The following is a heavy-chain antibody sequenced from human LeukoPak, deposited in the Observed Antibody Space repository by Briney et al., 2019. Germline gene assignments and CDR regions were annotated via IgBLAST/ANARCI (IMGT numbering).Heavy chain of an antibody. CDR1: GGSISSGSYY. J-gene: IGHJ3*02. CDR3: ARETRVVWQYSSSPDDAFDI. CDR2: IYYSGST. D-gene: IGHD6-6*01. V-gene: IGHV4-61*01. Sequence: ASETLSLTCTVSGGSISSGSYYWSWIRQPPGKGLEWIGYIYYSGSTNYNPSLKSRVTISVDTSKNQFSLKVSSVTAADTAVYYCARETRVVWQYSSSPDDAFDIWGQGTMVTVSS.